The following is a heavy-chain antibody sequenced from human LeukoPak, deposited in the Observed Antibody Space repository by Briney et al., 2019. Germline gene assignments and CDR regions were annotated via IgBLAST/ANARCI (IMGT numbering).Heavy chain of an antibody. J-gene: IGHJ4*02. V-gene: IGHV4-4*07. CDR3: ARSYCSSTSCSSLDY. Sequence: RTSETLSLTCTVSGGSISSYYWSWIRQPAGKGLEWIGRIYTSGSTNYNPSLKSRVTMSVDTSKNQFSLKLSSVTAADTAVYYCARSYCSSTSCSSLDYWGQGTLVTVSS. D-gene: IGHD2-2*01. CDR2: IYTSGST. CDR1: GGSISSYY.